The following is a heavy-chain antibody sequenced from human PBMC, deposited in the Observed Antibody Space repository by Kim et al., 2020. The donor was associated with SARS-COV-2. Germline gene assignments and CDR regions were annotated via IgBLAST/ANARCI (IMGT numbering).Heavy chain of an antibody. V-gene: IGHV3-43*02. CDR1: GFTFDDYA. D-gene: IGHD6-19*01. Sequence: GGSLRLFCAASGFTFDDYAMHWVRQAPGKGLEWVSLISGDGGSTYYADSVKGRFTISGDNSKNSLYLQMNSLRTEDTALYYCAKDSGWAVAGTGGDAFDIWGQGTMVTVSS. J-gene: IGHJ3*02. CDR3: AKDSGWAVAGTGGDAFDI. CDR2: ISGDGGST.